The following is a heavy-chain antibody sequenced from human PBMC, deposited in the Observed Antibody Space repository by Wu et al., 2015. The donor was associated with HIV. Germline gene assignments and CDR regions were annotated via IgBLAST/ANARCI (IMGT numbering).Heavy chain of an antibody. CDR3: ARGPYSYGSGSYYLDY. CDR1: GGTFSSFA. D-gene: IGHD3-10*01. Sequence: QVQLVQSGAEVKKPGSSVKVSCTASGGTFSSFAISWVRQAPGQGLEWMGRIIPLFRTTNYAQEFQGRVTTTADESTSTAFMELSSLRSEDTAVYYCARGPYSYGSGSYYLDYWGQGTLVTVSS. CDR2: IIPLFRTT. V-gene: IGHV1-69*13. J-gene: IGHJ4*02.